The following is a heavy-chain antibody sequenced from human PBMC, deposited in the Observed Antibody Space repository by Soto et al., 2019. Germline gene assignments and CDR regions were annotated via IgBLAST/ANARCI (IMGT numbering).Heavy chain of an antibody. CDR3: AKGTLRFLDWLGDY. D-gene: IGHD3-3*01. Sequence: GGSLRLSCAASGFTFSSYAMSWVRQAPGKGLEWVSAISGSGGSTYYADSVKGRFTISRDNSKNTLYLQMNSLRAEDTAVYYCAKGTLRFLDWLGDYWGQGTLVTVSS. CDR1: GFTFSSYA. J-gene: IGHJ4*02. CDR2: ISGSGGST. V-gene: IGHV3-23*01.